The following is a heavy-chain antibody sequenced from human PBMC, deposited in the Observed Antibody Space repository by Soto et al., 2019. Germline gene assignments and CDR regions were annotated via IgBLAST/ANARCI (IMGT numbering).Heavy chain of an antibody. CDR2: IYWVDDK. Sequence: QITLKESGPTLVKPTQTLTLTCTFSGFSLTTRGVGVGWIRQPPGKALECLARIYWVDDKRYSPSLQSRLSITKDTSKNQVVLTMTNVDPVDTATYYRAHIPNYYQYDWFDPWGQGTLVSVSS. CDR3: AHIPNYYQYDWFDP. V-gene: IGHV2-5*02. J-gene: IGHJ5*02. D-gene: IGHD3-16*01. CDR1: GFSLTTRGVG.